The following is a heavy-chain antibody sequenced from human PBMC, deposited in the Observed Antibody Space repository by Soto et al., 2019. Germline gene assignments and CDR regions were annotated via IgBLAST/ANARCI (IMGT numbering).Heavy chain of an antibody. CDR1: GFTFGYYW. V-gene: IGHV3-11*06. D-gene: IGHD2-21*02. CDR3: ARGLAYCGGDCHSYYFDY. CDR2: ISSSSSYT. Sequence: GGSLRLSCAASGFTFGYYWMSWVRQAPGKGLEWVSYISSSSSYTNYADSVKGRFTISRDNAKTSLYLQMNSLRAEDTAVYYCARGLAYCGGDCHSYYFDYWGQGTQVTVSS. J-gene: IGHJ4*02.